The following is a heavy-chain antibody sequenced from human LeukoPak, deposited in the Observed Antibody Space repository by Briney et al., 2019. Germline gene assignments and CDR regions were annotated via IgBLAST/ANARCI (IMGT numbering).Heavy chain of an antibody. V-gene: IGHV3-30*02. Sequence: GGSLRLSCAASGFTFSSYGTHWVRQAPGKGLEWVAFIRYGGSNKYYADSVKGRFTISRDNSKNTLYLQMKSLRAEHTAVYYCAKDWRGWELLLQFDPWGQGTLVTVSS. CDR1: GFTFSSYG. CDR2: IRYGGSNK. D-gene: IGHD1-26*01. CDR3: AKDWRGWELLLQFDP. J-gene: IGHJ5*02.